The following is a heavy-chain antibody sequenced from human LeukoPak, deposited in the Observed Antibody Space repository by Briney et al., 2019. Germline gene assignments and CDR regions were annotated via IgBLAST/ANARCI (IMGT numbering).Heavy chain of an antibody. V-gene: IGHV3-7*03. CDR1: GFTFSSFW. CDR3: ARASGWFRFDY. D-gene: IGHD6-19*01. CDR2: IKEDGSQK. J-gene: IGHJ4*02. Sequence: GGSLRLSCAASGFTFSSFWMTWVRQAPGKGLEWVANIKEDGSQKYYVDSVKGRFTISRDNAKNSLFLQTNSLRVDDTAVYYCARASGWFRFDYWGQGTLVTVSS.